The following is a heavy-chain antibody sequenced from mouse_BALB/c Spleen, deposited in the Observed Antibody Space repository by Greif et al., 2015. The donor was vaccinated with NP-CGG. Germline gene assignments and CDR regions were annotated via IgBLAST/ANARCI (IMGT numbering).Heavy chain of an antibody. J-gene: IGHJ3*01. CDR2: IWAGGST. CDR1: GFSLTSYG. V-gene: IGHV2-9*02. CDR3: ARDGSSYGAY. D-gene: IGHD1-1*01. Sequence: VMLVESGPGLVAPSQSLSITCTVSGFSLTSYGVHWARQPPGKGLEWLGVIWAGGSTNYNSALMSRLSISRDNSKSQVFLKMNSLQTDDTAMYYCARDGSSYGAYWGQGTLVTVSA.